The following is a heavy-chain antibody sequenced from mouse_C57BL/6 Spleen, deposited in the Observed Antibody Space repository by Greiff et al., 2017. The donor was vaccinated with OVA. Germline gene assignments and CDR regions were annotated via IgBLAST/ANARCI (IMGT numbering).Heavy chain of an antibody. CDR3: ARTVVATRAMDY. V-gene: IGHV5-17*01. J-gene: IGHJ4*01. CDR2: ISSGSSTI. D-gene: IGHD1-1*01. Sequence: DVHLVESGGGLVKPGGSLKLSCAASGFTFSDYGMHWVRQAPEKGLEWVAYISSGSSTIYYADTVKGRFTISRDNAKNTLFLQMTSLRSEDTAMYYCARTVVATRAMDYWGQGTSVTVSS. CDR1: GFTFSDYG.